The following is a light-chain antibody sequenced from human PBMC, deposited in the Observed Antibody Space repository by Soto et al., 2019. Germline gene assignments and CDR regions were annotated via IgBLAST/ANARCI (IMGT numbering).Light chain of an antibody. CDR1: SSNIGAGSD. J-gene: IGLJ3*02. Sequence: QPVLTQPPSVSGAPGQRVTISCTGSSSNIGAGSDVHWYQQLPGTAPKFPINGNTNRPSGVPDRFSGSRSGNTASLTISGLQADDEADYYCCSFAGTYTFEGVFGGGTKLTVL. CDR3: CSFAGTYTFEGV. V-gene: IGLV1-40*01. CDR2: GNT.